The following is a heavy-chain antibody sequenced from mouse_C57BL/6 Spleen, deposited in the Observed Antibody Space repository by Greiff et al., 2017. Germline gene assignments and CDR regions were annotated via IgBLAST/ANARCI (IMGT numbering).Heavy chain of an antibody. CDR2: IYPGDGDT. CDR3: ASIYYVSSYDD. CDR1: GYAFSSYW. V-gene: IGHV1-80*01. Sequence: QVQLKESGAELVKPGASVKISCKASGYAFSSYWMNWVKQRPGKGLEWIGQIYPGDGDTNYNGKFKGKATLTADKSSSTAYMQLSSLTSEDSAVYVCASIYYVSSYDDWGQGTTLTVSS. J-gene: IGHJ2*01. D-gene: IGHD1-1*01.